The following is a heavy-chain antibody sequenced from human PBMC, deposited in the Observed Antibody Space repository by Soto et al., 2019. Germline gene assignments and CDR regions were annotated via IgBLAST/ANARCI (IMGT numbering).Heavy chain of an antibody. CDR2: IYPGDSDT. D-gene: IGHD6-13*01. V-gene: IGHV5-51*01. J-gene: IGHJ6*02. Sequence: GESLKISCKGSGYSFTSYWISWVRQIPGKGLEWMGIIYPGDSDTRYSPSFQGQVTISADKSISTAYLQWSSLKASDTAMYYCARRIAAAGTLYGMDVWGQGTTVTVSS. CDR1: GYSFTSYW. CDR3: ARRIAAAGTLYGMDV.